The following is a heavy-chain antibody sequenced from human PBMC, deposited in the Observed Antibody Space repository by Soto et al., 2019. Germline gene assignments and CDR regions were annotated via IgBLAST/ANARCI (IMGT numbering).Heavy chain of an antibody. CDR2: ISSSGSTI. CDR1: GFTFSSYE. D-gene: IGHD6-13*01. J-gene: IGHJ6*02. V-gene: IGHV3-48*03. CDR3: AREAAADIYHYYGMDV. Sequence: PGGSLRLSCAASGFTFSSYEMNWVRQAPGKGLEWVSYISSSGSTIYYADSVKGRFTISRDNAKNSLYLQMNSLRAEDTAVYYCAREAAADIYHYYGMDVWGQGTTVTVSS.